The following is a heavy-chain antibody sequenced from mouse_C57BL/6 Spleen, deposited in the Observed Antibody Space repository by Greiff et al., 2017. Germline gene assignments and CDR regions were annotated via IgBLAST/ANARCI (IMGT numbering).Heavy chain of an antibody. CDR3: ARDDYDGGFAY. J-gene: IGHJ3*01. CDR1: GYSITSGYY. Sequence: EVQLQESGPGLVNPSQSLSLTCSVTGYSITSGYYWNWIRQFPGNKLEWMGYISYDGSNNYNPSLKNRISITRDTSKNQFFLKLNSVTTEDTATYYCARDDYDGGFAYWGQGTLVTVSA. CDR2: ISYDGSN. V-gene: IGHV3-6*01. D-gene: IGHD2-4*01.